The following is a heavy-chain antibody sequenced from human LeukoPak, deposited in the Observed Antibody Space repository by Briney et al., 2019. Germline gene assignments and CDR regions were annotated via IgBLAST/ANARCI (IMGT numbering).Heavy chain of an antibody. CDR3: TTGIRGD. V-gene: IGHV3-15*07. CDR2: IASKTDGGAT. Sequence: GGSLRLSCSASGLTVTNAGMNWVRRAPGEGLDWVGRIASKTDGGATDYAAPVKGRFTISRDDSKNTLNLQMHSLKTEDTAVYYCTTGIRGDWGQGTLVTVSS. J-gene: IGHJ4*02. D-gene: IGHD3-3*02. CDR1: GLTVTNAG.